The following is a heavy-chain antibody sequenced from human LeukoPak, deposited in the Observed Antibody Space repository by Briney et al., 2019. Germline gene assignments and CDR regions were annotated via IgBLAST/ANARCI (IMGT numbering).Heavy chain of an antibody. CDR3: ARRLMVRGVISY. J-gene: IGHJ4*02. CDR2: IYYSGST. CDR1: GGSISSSSYY. D-gene: IGHD3-10*01. Sequence: KPSEPLSLTCTVSGGSISSSSYYWGWIRQPPGKGLEWIGSIYYSGSTYYNPSLKSRVTISVDTSKNQFSLKLSSVTAADTAVYYCARRLMVRGVISYWGQGTLVTVSS. V-gene: IGHV4-39*01.